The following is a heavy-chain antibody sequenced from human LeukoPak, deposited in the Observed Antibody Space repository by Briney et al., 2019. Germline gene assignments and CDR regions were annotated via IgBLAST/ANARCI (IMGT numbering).Heavy chain of an antibody. CDR1: GGSISSYY. Sequence: SETLSLTCTVSGGSISSYYWSWIRQPPGKGLEWIGYIYYNGSTNYNPSLKSRVTMSVDTSKNQFSLKLSSVTAADTAVYYCARERVSCSSTSCTNWFDPWGQGTLVTVSS. CDR2: IYYNGST. V-gene: IGHV4-59*12. D-gene: IGHD2-2*01. CDR3: ARERVSCSSTSCTNWFDP. J-gene: IGHJ5*02.